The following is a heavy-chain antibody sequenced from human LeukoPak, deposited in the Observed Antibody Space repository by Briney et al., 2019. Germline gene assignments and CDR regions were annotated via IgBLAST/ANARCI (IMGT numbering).Heavy chain of an antibody. V-gene: IGHV1-2*06. J-gene: IGHJ3*02. CDR3: ARITGDLANWAFDI. D-gene: IGHD7-27*01. CDR2: INPNSGGT. Sequence: VKVSCKASGYTFTGYYMHWVRQAPGQGLEWMGRINPNSGGTNYAQKFQGRVTMTRDTSISTAYMELSRLRSDDTAVYYCARITGDLANWAFDIWGQGTMVTVSS. CDR1: GYTFTGYY.